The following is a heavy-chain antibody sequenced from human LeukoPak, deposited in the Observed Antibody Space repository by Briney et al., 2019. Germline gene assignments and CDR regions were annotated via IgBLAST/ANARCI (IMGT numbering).Heavy chain of an antibody. CDR1: GGSISSYY. Sequence: SETLSLTCTVSGGSISSYYWSWIRQPPGEGLEWIGYIYYSGSTNYNPSLKSRVTISVDTSKNQFSLKLSSVTAADTAVYYCARDLGYCSGGSCNYGMDVWGQGTTVTVSS. V-gene: IGHV4-59*01. CDR2: IYYSGST. D-gene: IGHD2-15*01. CDR3: ARDLGYCSGGSCNYGMDV. J-gene: IGHJ6*02.